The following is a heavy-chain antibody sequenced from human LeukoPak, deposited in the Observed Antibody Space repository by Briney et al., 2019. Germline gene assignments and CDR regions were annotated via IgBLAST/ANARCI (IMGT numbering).Heavy chain of an antibody. CDR2: MYRGGGT. D-gene: IGHD3-22*01. J-gene: IGHJ4*02. CDR1: GFTFSSYA. V-gene: IGHV3-53*01. CDR3: ARGREYDSSGYPFAY. Sequence: PGGSLRLSCAASGFTFSSYAMSWVRQAPGKGLEWVSVMYRGGGTYYADSVKGRFTISRDNSKNTVDLQMNSLRVEDTAVYYCARGREYDSSGYPFAYWGQGTLVTVSS.